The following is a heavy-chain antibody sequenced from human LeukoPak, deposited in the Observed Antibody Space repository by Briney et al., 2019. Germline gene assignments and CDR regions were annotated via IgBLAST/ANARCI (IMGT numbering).Heavy chain of an antibody. CDR1: GGPISSYY. D-gene: IGHD3-22*01. Sequence: PSETLSLTCTVSGGPISSYYWSWIRQPPGKGLEWIGYIYYSGSTNYNPSLKSRVTISVDTSKNQFSLKLSSVTAADTAVYHCARMDRMIVVALDYWGQGTLVTVSS. J-gene: IGHJ4*02. CDR2: IYYSGST. V-gene: IGHV4-59*08. CDR3: ARMDRMIVVALDY.